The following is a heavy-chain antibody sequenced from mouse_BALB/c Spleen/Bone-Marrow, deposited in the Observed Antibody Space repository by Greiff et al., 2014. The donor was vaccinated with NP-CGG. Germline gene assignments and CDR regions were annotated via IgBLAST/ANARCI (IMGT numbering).Heavy chain of an antibody. CDR2: ISSGSSTI. V-gene: IGHV5-17*02. CDR3: ARSLITTATCYFDY. J-gene: IGHJ2*01. D-gene: IGHD1-2*01. Sequence: EVMLVESGGGLVQPGGSRKLSCAASGFTFSSFGMHWVRQAPEKGLEWVAYISSGSSTIYYADTVKGRFTISRDNPKNTLFLQMTSLRSEDTAMYYCARSLITTATCYFDYWGQGTTLTVSS. CDR1: GFTFSSFG.